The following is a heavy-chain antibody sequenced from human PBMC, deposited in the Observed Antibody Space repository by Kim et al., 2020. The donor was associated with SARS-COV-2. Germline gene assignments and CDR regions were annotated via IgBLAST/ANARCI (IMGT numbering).Heavy chain of an antibody. D-gene: IGHD3-10*01. V-gene: IGHV1-2*02. J-gene: IGHJ4*02. Sequence: NHAQKCQGRVTMTRDTSISTAYMELSSLRSDDTAVYYCATDYSGSGSYYNCWGQGTLVTVSS. CDR3: ATDYSGSGSYYNC.